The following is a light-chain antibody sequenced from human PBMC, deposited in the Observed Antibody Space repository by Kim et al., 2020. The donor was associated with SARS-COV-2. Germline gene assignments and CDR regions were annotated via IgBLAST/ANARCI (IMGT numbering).Light chain of an antibody. CDR1: QSVNSY. CDR2: GAS. Sequence: EIVLTQSPGTLSLFPGERATLSCRASQSVNSYLARHQQKPGQAPRLLMYGASSRATGIPDRFSGSGSGTDFTLTISRLEPEDFAVYYCQQYGTSPRTFGQETKVDIK. J-gene: IGKJ1*01. CDR3: QQYGTSPRT. V-gene: IGKV3-20*01.